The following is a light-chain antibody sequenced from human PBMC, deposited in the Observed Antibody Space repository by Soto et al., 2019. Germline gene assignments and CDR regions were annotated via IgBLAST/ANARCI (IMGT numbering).Light chain of an antibody. J-gene: IGLJ1*01. CDR3: GSYTSTDTPFV. Sequence: QSALAQPSAVSGCPGQSITISCTGTSTDVGGYNYVSWYQHHPGKGPKLSIYEVSNRPSGVSDRFSGSKSGNKASLIISNLEAEDESDYYCGSYTSTDTPFVFGTGTKVTVL. V-gene: IGLV2-14*01. CDR2: EVS. CDR1: STDVGGYNY.